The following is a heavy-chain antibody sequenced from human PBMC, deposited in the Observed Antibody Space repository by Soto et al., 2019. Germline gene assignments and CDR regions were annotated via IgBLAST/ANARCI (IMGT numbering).Heavy chain of an antibody. J-gene: IGHJ4*02. CDR1: GYSISSGYY. CDR3: ASRAAAGFDY. CDR2: IYHSGST. D-gene: IGHD6-13*01. V-gene: IGHV4-38-2*01. Sequence: SETLSLTCAVSGYSISSGYYWGWIRQPPGKGLEWIGSIYHSGSTYYNPSLKSRVTISVDTSKNQFSLKLSSVTAADTAVYYCASRAAAGFDYWGQGTLGTVSS.